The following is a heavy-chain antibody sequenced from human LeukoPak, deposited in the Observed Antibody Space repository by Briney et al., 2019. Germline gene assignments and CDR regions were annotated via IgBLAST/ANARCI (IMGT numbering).Heavy chain of an antibody. CDR1: EFTFSSYE. Sequence: GGSLRLSCAASEFTFSSYEMNWVRQAPGKGLEWVSYISSSGSTIYYADSVKGRFTISRDNAKNSLYLQMNSLRAEDTAVYYCARVPDSSRYFDYWGQGTLVTVSS. J-gene: IGHJ4*02. CDR2: ISSSGSTI. V-gene: IGHV3-48*03. D-gene: IGHD3-22*01. CDR3: ARVPDSSRYFDY.